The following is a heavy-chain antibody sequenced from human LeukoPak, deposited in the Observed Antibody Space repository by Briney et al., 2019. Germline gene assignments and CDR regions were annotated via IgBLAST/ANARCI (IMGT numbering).Heavy chain of an antibody. CDR3: ARVLSSSGYYAVDY. Sequence: PGGSLRLSCAASGFTFSSYSMNWVRQAPGKGLEWVSSISSSSSYIYYADSVKGRFTISRDNAKNSLYLQMNGLRAEDTAVYYCARVLSSSGYYAVDYWGQGTLVTVSS. D-gene: IGHD3-22*01. J-gene: IGHJ4*02. V-gene: IGHV3-21*01. CDR2: ISSSSSYI. CDR1: GFTFSSYS.